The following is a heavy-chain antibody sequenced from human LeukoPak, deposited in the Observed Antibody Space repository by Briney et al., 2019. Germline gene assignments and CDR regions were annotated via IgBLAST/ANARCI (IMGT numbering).Heavy chain of an antibody. CDR2: MYHSGST. CDR1: GYSISSGHY. D-gene: IGHD3-10*01. CDR3: ARGPRFGELLWHWFDP. Sequence: SETLSLTCTVSGYSISSGHYWGWIRQPPGKGLEWIGSMYHSGSTYYNPPLKSRVTISEDTSKSQFSLKLRSVTAADTAVYYCARGPRFGELLWHWFDPWGQGTLVTVSS. J-gene: IGHJ5*02. V-gene: IGHV4-38-2*02.